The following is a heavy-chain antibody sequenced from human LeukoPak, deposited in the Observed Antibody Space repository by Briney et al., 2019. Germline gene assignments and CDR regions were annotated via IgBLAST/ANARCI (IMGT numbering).Heavy chain of an antibody. CDR3: AKAVAVAGIRYYYYGMDV. D-gene: IGHD6-19*01. Sequence: SGGSLRLSCAASGFTFSSYAMSCVRQAPGKGLEWVSAISGSGGSTYYADSVKGRFTISRDNSKNTLYLQMNSLRAEDTAVYYCAKAVAVAGIRYYYYGMDVWGQGTTVTVSS. CDR1: GFTFSSYA. V-gene: IGHV3-23*01. J-gene: IGHJ6*02. CDR2: ISGSGGST.